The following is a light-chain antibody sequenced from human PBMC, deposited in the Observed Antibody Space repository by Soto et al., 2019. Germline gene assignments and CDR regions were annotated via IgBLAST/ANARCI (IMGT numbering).Light chain of an antibody. J-gene: IGKJ1*01. CDR1: QSVSSYS. CDR2: GTS. V-gene: IGKV3-20*01. Sequence: VLTQSPGTLSLSPGERATLSCRASQSVSSYSLAWYQQKPGQAPRLVMYGTSNRATGIPDRFSGSGSGPDFTLTISRLEPEDFAVYYCQQYDSSPRTFGQGTKVDIK. CDR3: QQYDSSPRT.